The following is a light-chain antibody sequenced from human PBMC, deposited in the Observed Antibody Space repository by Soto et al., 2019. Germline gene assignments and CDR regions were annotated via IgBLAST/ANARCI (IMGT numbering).Light chain of an antibody. Sequence: QSVLTQPPSVSAAPGQKVTISCSGSSSNIGNNYVSWYQQLPGTAPKLLIYDNSKRPPGIPDRFSASKSGTSATLGITGLQTGDEADYYCGTWHSSLSAGAVVFGGGPKLTVL. CDR1: SSNIGNNY. CDR2: DNS. CDR3: GTWHSSLSAGAVV. J-gene: IGLJ2*01. V-gene: IGLV1-51*01.